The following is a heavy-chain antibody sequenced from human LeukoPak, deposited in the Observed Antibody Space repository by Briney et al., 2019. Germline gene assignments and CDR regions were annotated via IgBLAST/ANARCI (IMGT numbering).Heavy chain of an antibody. V-gene: IGHV3-53*01. CDR1: GFTVTIYH. J-gene: IGHJ4*02. CDR2: LYTGGST. CDR3: ARGPPLRWGGFDY. D-gene: IGHD4-23*01. Sequence: GGSLRLSCAASGFTVTIYHMNWVRQAPGKGLEWVSVLYTGGSTYYADSVKGRFTISRDNSKNTRYLQMNSLRAEDTAVYCCARGPPLRWGGFDYWGQGILVTVSS.